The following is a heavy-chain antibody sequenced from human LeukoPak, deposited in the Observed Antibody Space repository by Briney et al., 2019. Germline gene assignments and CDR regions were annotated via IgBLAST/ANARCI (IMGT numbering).Heavy chain of an antibody. CDR1: GGSISRGGYY. D-gene: IGHD2-15*01. J-gene: IGHJ4*02. Sequence: PSETLSLTCTVSGGSISRGGYYWSWIRQHPGKGLEWIGYIYYSGSTYYNPSLKSRVTISVDTSKNQFSLKLSSVTAADTAVYYCARRGASLLEDYFDYWGQGTLVSVSS. CDR3: ARRGASLLEDYFDY. CDR2: IYYSGST. V-gene: IGHV4-31*03.